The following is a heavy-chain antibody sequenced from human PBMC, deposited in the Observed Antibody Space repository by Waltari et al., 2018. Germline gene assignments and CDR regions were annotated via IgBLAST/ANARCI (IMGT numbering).Heavy chain of an antibody. CDR2: MFHRGII. V-gene: IGHV4-4*02. Sequence: VHLQESGPGLVQPSGTLSLTCAVSGVFITEVHWWSWVRQPPGKGLEWIGEMFHRGIIKYNPSIKSRVTISVDASKNLFFLNLTSVTAADTDMYYCARVMIRGVKRFDPWGQGLQVTVSS. D-gene: IGHD3-10*01. J-gene: IGHJ5*02. CDR3: ARVMIRGVKRFDP. CDR1: GVFITEVHW.